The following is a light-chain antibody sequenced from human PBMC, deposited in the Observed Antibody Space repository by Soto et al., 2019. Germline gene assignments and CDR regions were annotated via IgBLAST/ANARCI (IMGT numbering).Light chain of an antibody. CDR2: LEGSGSY. Sequence: QLVLTQSSSASASLGSSVKLTCTLSSGHSSYIIAWHQQQPGKAPRYLMKLEGSGSYNKGSGLPDRSSGSTSGADRYLTISNLQFEDEADYYCETWDFNTRVFGGGTKLTVL. V-gene: IGLV4-60*02. CDR1: SGHSSYI. CDR3: ETWDFNTRV. J-gene: IGLJ3*02.